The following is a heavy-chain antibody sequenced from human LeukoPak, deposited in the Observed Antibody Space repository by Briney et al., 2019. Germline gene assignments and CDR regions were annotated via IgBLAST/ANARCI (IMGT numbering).Heavy chain of an antibody. J-gene: IGHJ5*02. Sequence: PGGSLRLSCAASGFTFSSYSMNWVRQAPGKGLEWVSSISSSSSYIYYADSVKGRFTISRDNAKNSLYLQMNSLRAEDTALYHCARVVAAAGSDNRFDPWRQGILVTVSS. V-gene: IGHV3-21*04. CDR1: GFTFSSYS. D-gene: IGHD6-13*01. CDR2: ISSSSSYI. CDR3: ARVVAAAGSDNRFDP.